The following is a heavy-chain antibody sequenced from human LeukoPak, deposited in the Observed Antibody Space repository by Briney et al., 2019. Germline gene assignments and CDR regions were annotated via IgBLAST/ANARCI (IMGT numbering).Heavy chain of an antibody. CDR3: ARGGPYYYDSSGYYAY. Sequence: PGGSLRLSCAASGFTFSSYSMNWVRQAPGKGLEWVSSISSSSSYIYYADSVKGRFTISRDNAKNSLYLQMNSLRAEDTAVYYCARGGPYYYDSSGYYAYWGQGTLVTVSS. V-gene: IGHV3-21*01. J-gene: IGHJ4*02. CDR1: GFTFSSYS. D-gene: IGHD3-22*01. CDR2: ISSSSSYI.